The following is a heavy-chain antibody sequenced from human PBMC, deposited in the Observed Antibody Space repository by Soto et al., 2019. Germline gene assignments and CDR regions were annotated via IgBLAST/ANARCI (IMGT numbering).Heavy chain of an antibody. Sequence: EVQLLESGGGLVQPGGSLRLSCAASGFTFSSYAMSWVRQAPGKGLEWVSSISESGGSTDYADSVKGRFTIARDNSKNTLYLQMNSLRAEDTAVYYCARGDLNRRKPFDYWGQGTLVTVSS. J-gene: IGHJ4*02. V-gene: IGHV3-23*01. CDR1: GFTFSSYA. CDR2: ISESGGST. CDR3: ARGDLNRRKPFDY.